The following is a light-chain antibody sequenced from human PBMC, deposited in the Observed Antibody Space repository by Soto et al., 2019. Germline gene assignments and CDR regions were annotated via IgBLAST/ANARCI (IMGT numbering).Light chain of an antibody. CDR1: SSDVGGYNY. CDR2: DVT. Sequence: QSALTRPRSVSGSPGQSVTISCTGTSSDVGGYNYVSWYQQYPGKAPKPMIYDVTKRPSGVPDRFSGSKSGNTASLTISGLQAEDEADYYCCSYAGSYTQVFGGGTKLTVL. CDR3: CSYAGSYTQV. J-gene: IGLJ3*02. V-gene: IGLV2-11*01.